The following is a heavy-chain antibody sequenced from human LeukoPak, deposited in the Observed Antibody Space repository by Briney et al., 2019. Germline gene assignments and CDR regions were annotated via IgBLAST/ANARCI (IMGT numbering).Heavy chain of an antibody. CDR1: GGSISSYY. J-gene: IGHJ4*02. V-gene: IGHV4-4*07. CDR3: ARDHRYDSSGYYDY. Sequence: SETLSLTCPVSGGSISSYYWSWIRQPAGKGLEWIGRIYTSGSTNYNPSLKSRVTMSVDTSKNQFSLKLSSVTAADTAVYYCARDHRYDSSGYYDYWGQGTLVTVSS. D-gene: IGHD3-22*01. CDR2: IYTSGST.